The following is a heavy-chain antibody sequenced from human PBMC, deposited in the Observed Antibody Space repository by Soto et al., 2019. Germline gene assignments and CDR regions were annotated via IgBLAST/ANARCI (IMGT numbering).Heavy chain of an antibody. J-gene: IGHJ4*02. V-gene: IGHV3-11*06. CDR3: ARGGAVAGLDF. CDR1: GFTFSDYY. CDR2: ISSSSTYT. Sequence: QVQLVESGGGLVKPGGSLRLSCAASGFTFSDYYMSWIRQAPGKGLEWVSFISSSSTYTNYADSVKGRFTISRDNAKNSLYLQMNSLSAEHTAVDYCARGGAVAGLDFWGQGSLVTVS. D-gene: IGHD6-19*01.